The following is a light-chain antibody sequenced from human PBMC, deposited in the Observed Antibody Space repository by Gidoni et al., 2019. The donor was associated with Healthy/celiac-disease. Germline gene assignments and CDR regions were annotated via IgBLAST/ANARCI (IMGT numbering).Light chain of an antibody. Sequence: QSALTHPAPVSGSPGHSITISCTGTSSDVGSYNLVSWYQQHPSKAPKLMIYEVSKRPSGVSNRFSGSKSGNTAALTISGLQAEDEADYYCCSYAGSSIVVFGGGTKLTVL. V-gene: IGLV2-23*02. CDR3: CSYAGSSIVV. CDR2: EVS. J-gene: IGLJ2*01. CDR1: SSDVGSYNL.